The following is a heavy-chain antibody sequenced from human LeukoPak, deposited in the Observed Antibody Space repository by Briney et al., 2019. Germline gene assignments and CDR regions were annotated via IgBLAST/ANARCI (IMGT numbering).Heavy chain of an antibody. V-gene: IGHV3-53*01. D-gene: IGHD4-23*01. CDR2: IYSGGST. Sequence: GGSLILSCASSGFTVSSNYMSWVRQAPGKGLEWVSVIYSGGSTYYADSVKGRFTISRDNSKNTLYLQMNSLRAEDTAVYYCARDEVAYSGGFYYYYYMDVWGKGTTVTVSS. J-gene: IGHJ6*03. CDR1: GFTVSSNY. CDR3: ARDEVAYSGGFYYYYYMDV.